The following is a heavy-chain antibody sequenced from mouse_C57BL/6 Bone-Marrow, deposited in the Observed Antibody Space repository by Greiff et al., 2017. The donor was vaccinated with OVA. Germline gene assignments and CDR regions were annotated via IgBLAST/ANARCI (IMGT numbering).Heavy chain of an antibody. CDR1: GYSFTDYN. CDR2: INPNYGTT. V-gene: IGHV1-39*01. D-gene: IGHD2-4*01. Sequence: VQLKQSGPELVKPGASVKISCKASGYSFTDYNMNWVKQSNGKSLEWIGVINPNYGTTSYNQKFKGKATLTVDQSSSTAYLQLHSLTTEDSAVNYCARGGLRRGFADWGQGTLVTVSA. J-gene: IGHJ3*01. CDR3: ARGGLRRGFAD.